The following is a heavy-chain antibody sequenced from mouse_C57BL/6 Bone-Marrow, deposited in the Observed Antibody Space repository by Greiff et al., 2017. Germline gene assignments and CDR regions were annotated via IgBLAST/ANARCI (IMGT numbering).Heavy chain of an antibody. J-gene: IGHJ1*03. D-gene: IGHD2-4*01. CDR3: ARDDSWYFDV. CDR1: GYTFTSYW. Sequence: QVQLQQPGAELVKPGASVKLSCKASGYTFTSYWMQWVKQRPGQGLEWIGEIDPSDSYTNYNQTFKGKATLTVDTSSSTAYMQLSSLTSEDSAVYYCARDDSWYFDVWGTGTTVTVSS. CDR2: IDPSDSYT. V-gene: IGHV1-50*01.